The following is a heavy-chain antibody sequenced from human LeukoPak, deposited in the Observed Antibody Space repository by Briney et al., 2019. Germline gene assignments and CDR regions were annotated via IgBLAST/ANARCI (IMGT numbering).Heavy chain of an antibody. Sequence: GGSLRLSCTASGFTFSNHAMHWVRQAPGKGLEWLTAISYHGRNEYYADSVTGRFTISRDNSKNTVSLQLNSLRVEDAAVYYCARGEAYYDRNGLPGAALDFWGLGTLVTVSS. CDR1: GFTFSNHA. J-gene: IGHJ3*01. CDR2: ISYHGRNE. V-gene: IGHV3-30*04. D-gene: IGHD3-22*01. CDR3: ARGEAYYDRNGLPGAALDF.